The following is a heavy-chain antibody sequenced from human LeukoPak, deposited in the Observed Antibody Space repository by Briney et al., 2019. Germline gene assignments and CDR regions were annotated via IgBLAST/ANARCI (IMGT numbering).Heavy chain of an antibody. J-gene: IGHJ5*02. D-gene: IGHD3-10*01. CDR1: GGSISSSNW. Sequence: PSETLSLTCAVSGGSISSSNWWSWVRQPPGKGLEWIGEIYHSGSTYYNPSLKSRVTISVDRSKNQFSLKLSSVTAADTAVYYCARQGDHYYGSGSYYNPVTWFDPWGQGTLVTVSS. V-gene: IGHV4-4*02. CDR2: IYHSGST. CDR3: ARQGDHYYGSGSYYNPVTWFDP.